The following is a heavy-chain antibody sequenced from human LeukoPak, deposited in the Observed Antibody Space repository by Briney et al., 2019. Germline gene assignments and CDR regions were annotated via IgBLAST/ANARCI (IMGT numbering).Heavy chain of an antibody. CDR3: AKKGSSWYFFDY. J-gene: IGHJ4*02. Sequence: PGGSLRLSCAASGFTVSSNYMSWVRQAPGKGLEWVSVIYSGGSTYYADSVKGRFTISRDNSKNTLYLQMNTLRAEDTAVYYCAKKGSSWYFFDYWGQGTLVTVSS. CDR2: IYSGGST. D-gene: IGHD6-13*01. V-gene: IGHV3-53*05. CDR1: GFTVSSNY.